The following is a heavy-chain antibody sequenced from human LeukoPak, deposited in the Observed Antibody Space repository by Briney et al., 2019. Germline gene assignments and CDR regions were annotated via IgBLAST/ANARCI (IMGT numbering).Heavy chain of an antibody. CDR3: ARGPIVGPTKGFDP. Sequence: PGGSLILSCAASGFTFSSYSMNWVRQAPGKGLEWVSSISSSSSYIYYADSVKGRFTISRDNAKNSLYLQMNSLRAEDTAVYYCARGPIVGPTKGFDPWGQGTLVTVSS. CDR1: GFTFSSYS. V-gene: IGHV3-21*01. J-gene: IGHJ5*02. D-gene: IGHD1-26*01. CDR2: ISSSSSYI.